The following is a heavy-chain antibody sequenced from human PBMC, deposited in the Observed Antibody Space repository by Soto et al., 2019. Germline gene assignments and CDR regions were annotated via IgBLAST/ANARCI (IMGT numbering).Heavy chain of an antibody. Sequence: QLQLQESGPGLVKPSETLSLTCTVSGGSISSSSYYWGWIRQPPGKGLEWIGSIYYSGSTYYNPSLKSRVTISVDTSKNQFSLKLSSVTAADTAVYYCARHVKGGWYYFDYWGQGTLVTVSS. CDR1: GGSISSSSYY. J-gene: IGHJ4*02. CDR2: IYYSGST. V-gene: IGHV4-39*01. D-gene: IGHD5-12*01. CDR3: ARHVKGGWYYFDY.